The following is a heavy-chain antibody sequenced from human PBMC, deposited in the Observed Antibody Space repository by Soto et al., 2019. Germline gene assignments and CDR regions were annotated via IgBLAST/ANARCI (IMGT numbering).Heavy chain of an antibody. CDR3: ARVLAHWSICFED. CDR1: GISISRHG. CDR2: MDYDGTNK. Sequence: QVQLVEAGGGMDQPGRSLRVSCVASGISISRHGMHWVRQAPGKGLEWVAGMDYDGTNKYYADSVKGRFTISRDTSKNTVYLQMNGLRVDDKAVYFCARVLAHWSICFEDRGQGTLVSVSS. V-gene: IGHV3-33*01. D-gene: IGHD2-8*02. J-gene: IGHJ4*02.